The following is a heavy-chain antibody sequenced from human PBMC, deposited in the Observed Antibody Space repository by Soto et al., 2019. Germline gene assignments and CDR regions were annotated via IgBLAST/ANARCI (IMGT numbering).Heavy chain of an antibody. J-gene: IGHJ4*02. Sequence: EVQLLESGGGLVQPGGSLRLSCAASGFTFSSYAMSWVRQAPGKGLEWVSAISGSGGSTYYADSVNGRFTISRDNSKNTLDLQMNSLRAEDTAVYYCAKASRELLVRVPNDYWGQGTLVTVSS. CDR3: AKASRELLVRVPNDY. CDR1: GFTFSSYA. D-gene: IGHD1-26*01. CDR2: ISGSGGST. V-gene: IGHV3-23*01.